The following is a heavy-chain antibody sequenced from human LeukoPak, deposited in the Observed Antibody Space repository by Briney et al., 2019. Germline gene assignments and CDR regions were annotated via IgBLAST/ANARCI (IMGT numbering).Heavy chain of an antibody. CDR3: ASLSGSYQNWFDP. CDR1: GGTFSSYA. CDR2: IIPILGIA. D-gene: IGHD1-26*01. V-gene: IGHV1-69*04. J-gene: IGHJ5*02. Sequence: SVKVSCKASGGTFSSYAISWVRQAPGQGLEWMGRIIPILGIANYAQKFQGRVTITADKSTSTANMELNSLRSEDTAVYYCASLSGSYQNWFDPWGQGTLVTVSS.